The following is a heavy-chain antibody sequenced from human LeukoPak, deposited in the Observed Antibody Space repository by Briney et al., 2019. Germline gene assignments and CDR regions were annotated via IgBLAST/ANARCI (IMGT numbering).Heavy chain of an antibody. CDR1: GFTFSSYW. Sequence: GGSLRLSCAASGFTFSSYWMHWVRRAPGKGLVWFSRINSDGSSTSYADSVKGRFTISRDNAKNTLYLQMNSLRAEDTAVYYCARDHLFGNYIDYWGQGTLVTVSS. CDR3: ARDHLFGNYIDY. V-gene: IGHV3-74*01. D-gene: IGHD3-10*02. CDR2: INSDGSST. J-gene: IGHJ4*02.